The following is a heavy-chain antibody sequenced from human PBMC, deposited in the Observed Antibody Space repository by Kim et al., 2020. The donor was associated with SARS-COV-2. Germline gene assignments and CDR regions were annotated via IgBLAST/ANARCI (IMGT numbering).Heavy chain of an antibody. CDR1: GYTFTSYG. CDR2: ISAYNGNT. D-gene: IGHD5-12*01. V-gene: IGHV1-18*01. CDR3: ARSWGATGHVGMDV. J-gene: IGHJ6*02. Sequence: ASVKVSCKASGYTFTSYGISWVRQAPGQGLEWMGWISAYNGNTNYAQKLQGRVTMTTDTSTSTAYMELRSLRSDDTAVYYCARSWGATGHVGMDVWGQGTTVTVSS.